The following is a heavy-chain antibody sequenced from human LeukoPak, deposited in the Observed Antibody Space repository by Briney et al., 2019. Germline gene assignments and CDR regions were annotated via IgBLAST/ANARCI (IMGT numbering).Heavy chain of an antibody. J-gene: IGHJ5*02. CDR1: GGSIGDHY. V-gene: IGHV4-59*11. Sequence: PSETLSLTCTVSGGSIGDHYWSWIRQPPGKGLEWVGYIYYSGSINYNPSLNRRVTVSVDTSKNQFSLKLRSVTAADTAVYYCARGGGIAVPREEIWFDPWGQGTLVTVSS. CDR3: ARGGGIAVPREEIWFDP. D-gene: IGHD6-19*01. CDR2: IYYSGSI.